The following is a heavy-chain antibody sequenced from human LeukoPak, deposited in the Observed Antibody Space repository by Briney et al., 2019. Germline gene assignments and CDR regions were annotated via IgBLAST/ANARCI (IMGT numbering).Heavy chain of an antibody. Sequence: GGSLRLSCAASGFTFSNYWMSWVRQAPGKGLEWVANIKQDESEKFYVDSAKGRFTISRDNAKNSLYLQMNSLRAEDTAVYYCARDPSGSDFDYWGQGTLVTVSS. CDR1: GFTFSNYW. CDR3: ARDPSGSDFDY. J-gene: IGHJ4*02. V-gene: IGHV3-7*01. CDR2: IKQDESEK. D-gene: IGHD5-12*01.